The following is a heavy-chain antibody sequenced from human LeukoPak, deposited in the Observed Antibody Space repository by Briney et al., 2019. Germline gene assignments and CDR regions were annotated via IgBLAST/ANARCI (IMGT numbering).Heavy chain of an antibody. CDR1: GGTFSSYA. Sequence: SVKVSSKASGGTFSSYAISWVRQAPGQGLEWMGGIIPIFGTANYAQKFQGRVTITADESTSTAYMELSSLRSEDTAVYYCARGGRCSGGSCYFGNWFDPWGQGTLVTVSS. CDR2: IIPIFGTA. V-gene: IGHV1-69*13. J-gene: IGHJ5*02. D-gene: IGHD2-15*01. CDR3: ARGGRCSGGSCYFGNWFDP.